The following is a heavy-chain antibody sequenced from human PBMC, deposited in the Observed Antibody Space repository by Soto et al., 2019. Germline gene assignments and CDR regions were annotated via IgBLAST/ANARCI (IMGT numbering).Heavy chain of an antibody. Sequence: PGGSLRLSCAASGFTFSSYGMHWVRQAPGKGLEWVAVIWYDGSNKYYADSVKGRFTISRDNSKNTLYLQMNSLRAEDTAVYYCARDWDMVRGVITYYYYYYGMDVWGQGTTVTVSS. CDR1: GFTFSSYG. V-gene: IGHV3-33*01. D-gene: IGHD3-10*01. CDR3: ARDWDMVRGVITYYYYYYGMDV. J-gene: IGHJ6*02. CDR2: IWYDGSNK.